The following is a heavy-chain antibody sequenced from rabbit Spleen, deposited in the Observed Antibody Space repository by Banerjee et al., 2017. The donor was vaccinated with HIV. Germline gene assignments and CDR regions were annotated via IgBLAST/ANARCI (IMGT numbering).Heavy chain of an antibody. V-gene: IGHV1S40*01. Sequence: EENGGGLVQPGASLTLTCKASGNDFSGNHMSWVRQAPGKGLEWIGCIYTGSSPNTYYANWAKGRFTISKTSSTAMTIQMTSLTAADTATYFCARDLDGVIGWNFGWWGPGTLVTVS. J-gene: IGHJ4*01. D-gene: IGHD1-1*01. CDR2: IYTGSSPNT. CDR1: GNDFSGNH. CDR3: ARDLDGVIGWNFGW.